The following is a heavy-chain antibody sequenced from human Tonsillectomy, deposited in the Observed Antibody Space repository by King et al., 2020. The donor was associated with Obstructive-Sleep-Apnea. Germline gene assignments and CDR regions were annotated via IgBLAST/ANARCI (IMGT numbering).Heavy chain of an antibody. CDR1: GFTFSNAW. CDR2: IKSKTDGGTI. Sequence: VQLVESGGGLVKPGGSLRLSCAASGFTFSNAWRSWVRQAPGKGLEWVVRIKSKTDGGTIDYAAPVKGRFTISRDDSKNTLYLQMNSLKTEDTAVYYCTTALYSSGLDYWGQGTLVTVSS. V-gene: IGHV3-15*01. CDR3: TTALYSSGLDY. J-gene: IGHJ4*02. D-gene: IGHD6-19*01.